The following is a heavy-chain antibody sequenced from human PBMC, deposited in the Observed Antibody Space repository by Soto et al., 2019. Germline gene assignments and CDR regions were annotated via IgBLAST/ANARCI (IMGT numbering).Heavy chain of an antibody. CDR1: GFTFTNAW. J-gene: IGHJ4*02. Sequence: GGSLRLSCAASGFTFTNAWMSWVRQAPGKGLEWVGRIKSKTDGGTTDYAAPVKGRFTISRDDTENTLYLQMNSLKTEDTAVYYCMASRYSASAVFDYWGQGTLVTVSS. D-gene: IGHD3-10*01. CDR2: IKSKTDGGTT. CDR3: MASRYSASAVFDY. V-gene: IGHV3-15*01.